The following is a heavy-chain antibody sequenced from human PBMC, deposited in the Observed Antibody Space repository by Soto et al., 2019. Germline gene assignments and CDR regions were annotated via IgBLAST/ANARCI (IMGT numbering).Heavy chain of an antibody. Sequence: QLQLQESGPGLVKPSETLSLTCTVSGGSVSTSSYYWAWIRQPPGKGLEWIGYIYYSGSTSYNPSLKSRVTISVDTSKNQFSLNLSSVTAADTAVYYCARQGTVTTFGYWGQGTLVTVSS. CDR3: ARQGTVTTFGY. CDR2: IYYSGST. J-gene: IGHJ4*02. D-gene: IGHD4-17*01. CDR1: GGSVSTSSYY. V-gene: IGHV4-39*01.